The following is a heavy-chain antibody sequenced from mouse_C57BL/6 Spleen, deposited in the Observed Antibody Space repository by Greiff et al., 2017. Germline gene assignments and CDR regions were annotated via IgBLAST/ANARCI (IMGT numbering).Heavy chain of an antibody. CDR3: ARAPYGNYVWFAY. J-gene: IGHJ3*01. CDR2: INPGSGGT. Sequence: QVQLQQSGAELVRPGTSVKVSCKASGYAFTSYLIEWVKQRPGQGLEWIGVINPGSGGTNYNEKFKGKATLTAAKSSSTAYMQLSSLTSEDSAVYFCARAPYGNYVWFAYWGQGTLVTVSA. CDR1: GYAFTSYL. D-gene: IGHD2-1*01. V-gene: IGHV1-54*01.